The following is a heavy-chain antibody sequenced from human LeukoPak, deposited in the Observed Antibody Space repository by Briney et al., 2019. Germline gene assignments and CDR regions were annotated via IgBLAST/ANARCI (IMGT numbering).Heavy chain of an antibody. CDR2: ISAYNGNT. V-gene: IGHV1-18*01. Sequence: GSSVKVSCKASGGTFSSYAISWVRQAPGQGLEWMGWISAYNGNTNYAQKLQGRVTMTTDTSTSTAYMELRSLRSDDTAVYYCARDRIVGATDFDYWGQGTLVTVSS. CDR3: ARDRIVGATDFDY. J-gene: IGHJ4*02. CDR1: GGTFSSYA. D-gene: IGHD1-26*01.